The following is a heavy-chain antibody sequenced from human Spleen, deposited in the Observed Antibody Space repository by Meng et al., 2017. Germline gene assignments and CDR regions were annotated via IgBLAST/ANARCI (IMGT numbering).Heavy chain of an antibody. V-gene: IGHV4-39*07. D-gene: IGHD3-10*01. J-gene: IGHJ4*02. CDR2: IDYSGST. Sequence: SETLSLTCTVSGGSLSSIIYYWAWIRQPPGKGLEWIATIDYSGSTYYNPSLKSRVTISVDTSKNQFSLRLRSVTAADTAIYYCARDIDYGSGKFDYWGQGTLVTAPQ. CDR3: ARDIDYGSGKFDY. CDR1: GGSLSSIIYY.